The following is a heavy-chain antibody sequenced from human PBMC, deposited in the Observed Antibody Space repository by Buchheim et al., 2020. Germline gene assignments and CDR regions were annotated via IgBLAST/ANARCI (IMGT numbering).Heavy chain of an antibody. CDR3: ARDRRDSSGYYFWRIFDY. CDR1: GFTFSSYA. CDR2: ISYDGSNK. V-gene: IGHV3-30-3*01. J-gene: IGHJ4*02. D-gene: IGHD3-22*01. Sequence: QVQLVESGGGVVQPGRSLRLSCAASGFTFSSYAMHWVRQAPGKGLEWVAVISYDGSNKYYADSVKGRFTISRDNSKNTLYLQMNSLRAEETAVYYCARDRRDSSGYYFWRIFDYWGQGTL.